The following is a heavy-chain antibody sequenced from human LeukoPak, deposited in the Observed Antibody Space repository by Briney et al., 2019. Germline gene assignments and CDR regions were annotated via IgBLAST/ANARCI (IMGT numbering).Heavy chain of an antibody. V-gene: IGHV4-31*03. D-gene: IGHD2-15*01. CDR2: IYYSGST. J-gene: IGHJ6*02. CDR3: ARDHEYCSGGSCYPHYYYGMDV. Sequence: PSETLSLTCTVSGGSVSSGGYYWSWIRQHPGKGLEWIGYIYYSGSTYYNPSLKSRVTISVDTSKNQFSLKLSSVTAADTAVYYCARDHEYCSGGSCYPHYYYGMDVWGQGTTVTVSS. CDR1: GGSVSSGGYY.